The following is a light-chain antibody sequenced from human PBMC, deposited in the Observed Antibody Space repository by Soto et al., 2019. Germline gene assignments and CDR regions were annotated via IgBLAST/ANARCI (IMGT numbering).Light chain of an antibody. J-gene: IGLJ3*02. V-gene: IGLV1-40*01. Sequence: QSVLTQPPSVSGAPGQRVTISCTGYNSNIGAGYDVHWYQQLPGTAPKLLIYGNSNRPSGVPDRFSASKSGTSASLAITGLQAEDEADYYCPSYDSSLSGWVFGGGTKVTVL. CDR1: NSNIGAGYD. CDR3: PSYDSSLSGWV. CDR2: GNS.